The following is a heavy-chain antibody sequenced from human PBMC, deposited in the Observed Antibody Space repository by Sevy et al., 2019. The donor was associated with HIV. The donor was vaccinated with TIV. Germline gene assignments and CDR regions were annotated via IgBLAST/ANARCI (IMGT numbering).Heavy chain of an antibody. CDR2: IDPRDSYT. V-gene: IGHV5-10-1*01. CDR1: GYSFTSYW. D-gene: IGHD6-19*01. Sequence: GESLKISCKGSGYSFTSYWISWVRQMPGKGLEWMGRIDPRDSYTNYSPSFQGHVTISADKSISTAYLQWSSLKASDTAMYYCARPTAVAAEFDYWGQGTLVTVSS. CDR3: ARPTAVAAEFDY. J-gene: IGHJ4*02.